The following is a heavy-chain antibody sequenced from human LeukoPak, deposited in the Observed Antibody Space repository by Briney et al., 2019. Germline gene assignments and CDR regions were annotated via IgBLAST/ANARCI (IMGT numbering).Heavy chain of an antibody. V-gene: IGHV3-21*01. CDR1: GFSFSSYN. Sequence: TGGSLRLSCEASGFSFSSYNMDWVRQTPGKGLEWISSITTSSSYTFYADSVKGRFTISRDNARNSLYLQMNSLTAEDTAVYYCARDPYSGAYGDTYYYFMDAWGKGTTVTISS. CDR3: ARDPYSGAYGDTYYYFMDA. D-gene: IGHD1-26*01. J-gene: IGHJ6*03. CDR2: ITTSSSYT.